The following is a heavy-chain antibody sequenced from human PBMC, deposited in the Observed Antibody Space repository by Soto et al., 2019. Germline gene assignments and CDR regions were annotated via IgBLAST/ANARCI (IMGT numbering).Heavy chain of an antibody. CDR2: IYHSGST. V-gene: IGHV4-4*02. CDR3: ARVSGSYYYGMDV. Sequence: QVQLQESGPGLVKPSGTLSLTCAVSGGSISSSNWWSWVRQPPGKGLEWIGEIYHSGSTTYNPSLKSRVTISVDKSKHQFSLKLSAVIAADTAVYYCARVSGSYYYGMDVWGQGTTVTVSS. J-gene: IGHJ6*02. CDR1: GGSISSSNW. D-gene: IGHD1-26*01.